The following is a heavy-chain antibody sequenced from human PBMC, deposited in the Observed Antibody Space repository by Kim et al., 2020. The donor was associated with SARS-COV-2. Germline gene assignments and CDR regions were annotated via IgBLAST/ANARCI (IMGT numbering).Heavy chain of an antibody. CDR2: IYYSGST. Sequence: SETLSLTCTVSGGSISSYYWSWIRQPPGKGLEWIGYIYYSGSTNYNPSLKSRVTISVDTSKNQFSLKLSTVTAADTAVYYCARDHREWLQYTANWYFDFWGRGTLVTVSS. J-gene: IGHJ2*01. CDR3: ARDHREWLQYTANWYFDF. D-gene: IGHD3-3*01. CDR1: GGSISSYY. V-gene: IGHV4-59*01.